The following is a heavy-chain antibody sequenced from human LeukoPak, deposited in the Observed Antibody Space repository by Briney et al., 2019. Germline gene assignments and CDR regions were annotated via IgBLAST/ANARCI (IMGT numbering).Heavy chain of an antibody. D-gene: IGHD4-17*01. Sequence: ASETLSLTCAVYGGSFSGYYWSWIRQPPGKGLEWIGEINHSGSTNYNPSLKSRVTISVGTSKNQFSLKLSSVTAADTAVYYCARGTTVTFDYWGQGTLVTVSS. CDR3: ARGTTVTFDY. J-gene: IGHJ4*02. CDR2: INHSGST. CDR1: GGSFSGYY. V-gene: IGHV4-34*01.